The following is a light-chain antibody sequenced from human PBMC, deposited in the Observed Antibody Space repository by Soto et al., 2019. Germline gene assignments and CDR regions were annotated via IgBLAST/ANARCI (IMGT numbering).Light chain of an antibody. V-gene: IGLV2-14*01. Sequence: QSALTQPVSVSGSPGQSIAISCTGTSNDVGGYNYVSWYQQEPGKAPKLLIYDVTTRPSGVSSRFSGSKSGNTASLTISGLQTEDEANYYCTSYTSISTVVFGGGTKLTVL. J-gene: IGLJ3*02. CDR2: DVT. CDR1: SNDVGGYNY. CDR3: TSYTSISTVV.